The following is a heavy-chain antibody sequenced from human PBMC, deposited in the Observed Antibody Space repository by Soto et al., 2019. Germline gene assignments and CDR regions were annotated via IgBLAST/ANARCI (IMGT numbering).Heavy chain of an antibody. V-gene: IGHV3-7*03. D-gene: IGHD3-22*01. CDR2: IKQDESEK. CDR1: GFTFGSYW. CDR3: ARGDYFDRRFDY. Sequence: PGGSLRLSCAASGFTFGSYWMSWARQAPGKGLEWVATIKQDESEKYYVDSVKGRFTVSRDNAKSSLYLQMNSVRVEGTAVYYCARGDYFDRRFDYWGQGALVTVSS. J-gene: IGHJ4*02.